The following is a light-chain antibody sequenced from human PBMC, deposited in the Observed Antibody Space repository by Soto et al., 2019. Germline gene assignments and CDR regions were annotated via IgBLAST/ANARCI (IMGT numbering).Light chain of an antibody. Sequence: VLTQSPGTLSLSPGERATLSCRASQSVSSRYLVLYQQKTGQAPRLLIYGASSRDTGIPDRFSGSVSGTDFTLTISRLEPEDFAVYYCQQYGSSLWTFGQGTKVDIK. J-gene: IGKJ1*01. CDR3: QQYGSSLWT. CDR2: GAS. CDR1: QSVSSRY. V-gene: IGKV3-20*01.